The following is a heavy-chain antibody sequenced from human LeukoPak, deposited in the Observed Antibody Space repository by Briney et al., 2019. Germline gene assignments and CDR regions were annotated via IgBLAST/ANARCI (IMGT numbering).Heavy chain of an antibody. CDR2: ISTVNGNS. J-gene: IGHJ3*02. D-gene: IGHD1-1*01. Sequence: ASVSVSCKASGYRFSSSGITWVRQAPGQGPEWMGWISTVNGNSRYAQNFQGRVTLTTDTSTNTAHLELTSLRSDDTAIYYCARVRDSDNWWGAFDIWGQGTTVTVSS. CDR3: ARVRDSDNWWGAFDI. CDR1: GYRFSSSG. V-gene: IGHV1-18*01.